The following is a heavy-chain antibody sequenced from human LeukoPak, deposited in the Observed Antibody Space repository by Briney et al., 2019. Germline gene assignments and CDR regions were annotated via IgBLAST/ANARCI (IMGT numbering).Heavy chain of an antibody. J-gene: IGHJ6*04. Sequence: PSETLSLTCAVYGGSFSGYYWSWVRQPPGKGLEWIGEINHSGSNKYNPSLKSLVTISVDTSKNHFSLKLSSVTAADTAVYYCARASRCSGGSCYPGTYYGMDVWGKGTTVTVSS. V-gene: IGHV4-34*01. CDR3: ARASRCSGGSCYPGTYYGMDV. CDR1: GGSFSGYY. CDR2: INHSGSN. D-gene: IGHD2-15*01.